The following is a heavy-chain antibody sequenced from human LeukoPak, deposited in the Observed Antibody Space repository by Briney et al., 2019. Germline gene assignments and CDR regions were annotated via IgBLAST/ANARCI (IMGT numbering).Heavy chain of an antibody. J-gene: IGHJ4*02. CDR1: EFTFSDSY. V-gene: IGHV3-11*01. D-gene: IGHD3-10*01. CDR2: ISSGSTYI. CDR3: ARGGAGVRQGRFDY. Sequence: GGSLRLSCAASEFTFSDSYMSWIRQVPWKGLEWVSSISSGSTYIYNADSVQGRFTISRDNAKNSLFLLVNSLRAEDTAVYYCARGGAGVRQGRFDYWGQGTLVTVSS.